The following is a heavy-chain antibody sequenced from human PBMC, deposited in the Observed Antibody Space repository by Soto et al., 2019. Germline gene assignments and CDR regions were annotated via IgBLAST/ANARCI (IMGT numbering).Heavy chain of an antibody. Sequence: EVQLLESGGGLVQPGGSLRLSCAASGFTFGGNAMSWVRQAPGKGLEWVSGLSGSGVSTYYAASVRGRFTISSDNWKNTLFLQMNSLRAEDTAVYYCAKSIGPDYGYSNWYFDLWGRGTLVTVSS. CDR1: GFTFGGNA. CDR2: LSGSGVST. V-gene: IGHV3-23*01. J-gene: IGHJ2*01. D-gene: IGHD4-17*01. CDR3: AKSIGPDYGYSNWYFDL.